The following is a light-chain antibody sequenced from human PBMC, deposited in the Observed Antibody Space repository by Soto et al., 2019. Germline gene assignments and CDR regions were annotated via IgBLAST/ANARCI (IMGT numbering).Light chain of an antibody. CDR1: QGISSY. V-gene: IGKV1-9*01. J-gene: IGKJ4*01. CDR2: AAS. Sequence: IQLTQPPSFLSASVEDRVTITCRASQGISSYLAWYQQKPGKAPKLLIYAASTLQSGVPSRFSGSGSGTEFTFIIISLQPEDFATYYCQQLNSYPFTFGGGTKVDI. CDR3: QQLNSYPFT.